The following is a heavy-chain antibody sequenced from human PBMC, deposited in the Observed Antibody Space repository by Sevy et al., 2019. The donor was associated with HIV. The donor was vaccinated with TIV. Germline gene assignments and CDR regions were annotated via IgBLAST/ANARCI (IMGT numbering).Heavy chain of an antibody. J-gene: IGHJ3*02. CDR3: ASRGYSSNWFDAFDI. V-gene: IGHV4-59*01. CDR1: GGSISSYY. CDR2: IYYTGST. Sequence: SETLSLTCTVSGGSISSYYWSWIRQPPGKGLEWIGYIYYTGSTTHNPSLKSRVTISLDTSKNQFSLNLSSVTAADTAVYYCASRGYSSNWFDAFDIWGQRTMVTVSS. D-gene: IGHD6-13*01.